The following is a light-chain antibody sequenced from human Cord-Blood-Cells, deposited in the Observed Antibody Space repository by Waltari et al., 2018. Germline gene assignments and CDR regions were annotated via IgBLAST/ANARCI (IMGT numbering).Light chain of an antibody. J-gene: IGLJ3*02. CDR1: SSTSGSNY. V-gene: IGLV1-47*01. Sequence: QSVLTQPPSASGTPGQRVTISCSGSSSTSGSNYVYWYQQLPGTAPKPPIYRNNQRPSGVPDRFSGSKSGTSASLAISGLRSEDEADYYCVAWDDSLSGPVFGGGTKLTVL. CDR2: RNN. CDR3: VAWDDSLSGPV.